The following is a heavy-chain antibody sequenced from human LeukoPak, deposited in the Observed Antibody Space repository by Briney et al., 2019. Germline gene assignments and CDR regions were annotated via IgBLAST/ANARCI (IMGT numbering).Heavy chain of an antibody. D-gene: IGHD5-18*01. CDR2: IKNVGSVT. Sequence: PGGSLRLSCAASGLTYTDFWMHWVRHAPGKGLEWVSLIKNVGSVTRYADSVKGRFIISRDDAKNTLDLQMNSLKVDDTAVYYCATGHSYGYDYWGQGSLVTVSS. V-gene: IGHV3-74*01. J-gene: IGHJ4*02. CDR1: GLTYTDFW. CDR3: ATGHSYGYDY.